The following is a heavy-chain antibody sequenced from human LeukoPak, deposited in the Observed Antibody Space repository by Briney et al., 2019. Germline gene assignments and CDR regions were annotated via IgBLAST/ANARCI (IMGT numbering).Heavy chain of an antibody. Sequence: SETLSLTCTVSGGSISSHYWSWIRQPPGKGLEWIGYIYYSGSTNYNPSLKSRVTISVDTSKNQFSLKLSSVTAADTAVYYCAREYYYDSSGYYFDAFDIWGQGTMVTVSS. CDR1: GGSISSHY. CDR3: AREYYYDSSGYYFDAFDI. V-gene: IGHV4-59*11. CDR2: IYYSGST. D-gene: IGHD3-22*01. J-gene: IGHJ3*02.